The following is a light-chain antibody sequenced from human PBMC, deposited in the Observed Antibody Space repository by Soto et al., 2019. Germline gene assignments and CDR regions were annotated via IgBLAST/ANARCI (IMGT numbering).Light chain of an antibody. J-gene: IGKJ1*01. CDR2: AAS. CDR3: LQVFNFPRA. V-gene: IGKV1-6*02. Sequence: ANQMTQSPSSLAGSVGDRLTITCRASQDIGNDLGWYQQKPGKAPKLLIYAASSLQSGVSSRFSGSGSGTEFTLTISSLQPEDFATYYCLQVFNFPRAFGQGTKVDIK. CDR1: QDIGND.